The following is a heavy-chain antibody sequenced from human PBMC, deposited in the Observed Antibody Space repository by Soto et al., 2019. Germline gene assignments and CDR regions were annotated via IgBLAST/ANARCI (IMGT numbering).Heavy chain of an antibody. CDR3: AKEVEFGGVIVFDY. V-gene: IGHV3-30*18. CDR1: GFTFSIYG. J-gene: IGHJ4*02. CDR2: ISYDGSNK. D-gene: IGHD3-16*02. Sequence: GGSLRLSCAASGFTFSIYGMHWVRQAPGKGLEWVAVISYDGSNKYYADSVKGRFTISRDNSKNTLYLQMNSLRAEDTAVYYCAKEVEFGGVIVFDYWGQGTLVTVSS.